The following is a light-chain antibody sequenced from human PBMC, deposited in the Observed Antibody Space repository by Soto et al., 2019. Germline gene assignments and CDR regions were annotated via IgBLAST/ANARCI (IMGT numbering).Light chain of an antibody. Sequence: DIPMTQSPSSVSASVGDRVTITCRASQGISSWLAWYQQKPGKAPKLLIFPASSFQSRVPPRFSGSGSGTDFALTISSLQPEDFATYYCQQPNSFPWTFGQGTKVEIK. CDR2: PAS. CDR3: QQPNSFPWT. CDR1: QGISSW. V-gene: IGKV1-12*01. J-gene: IGKJ1*01.